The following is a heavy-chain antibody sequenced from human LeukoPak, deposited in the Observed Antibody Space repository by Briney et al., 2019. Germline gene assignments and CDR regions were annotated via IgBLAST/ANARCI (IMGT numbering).Heavy chain of an antibody. J-gene: IGHJ4*02. Sequence: SVKVSCKASGGTFSSYAISWVRQAPGQGLEWMGGIIPIFGTANYAQKFQGRVTLTADESTSTAYMELSSLRSEDTAVYYCASPPPEISGVAAFDYWGQGTLVTVSS. V-gene: IGHV1-69*13. CDR3: ASPPPEISGVAAFDY. CDR2: IIPIFGTA. CDR1: GGTFSSYA. D-gene: IGHD3-3*01.